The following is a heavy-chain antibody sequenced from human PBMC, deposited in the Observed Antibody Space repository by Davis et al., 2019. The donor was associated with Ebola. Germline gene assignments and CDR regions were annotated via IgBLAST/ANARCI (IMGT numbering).Heavy chain of an antibody. J-gene: IGHJ4*02. CDR1: GYTFTGYY. V-gene: IGHV1-2*02. Sequence: ASVKVSCKASGYTFTGYYMHWVRQAPGQGLEWMGWINPNSGGTNYAQKFQGRVTMTGDTSISTAYMELSRLRSDDTAVYYCARGRGTIFGVVHPIDYWGQGTLVTVSS. CDR3: ARGRGTIFGVVHPIDY. CDR2: INPNSGGT. D-gene: IGHD3-3*01.